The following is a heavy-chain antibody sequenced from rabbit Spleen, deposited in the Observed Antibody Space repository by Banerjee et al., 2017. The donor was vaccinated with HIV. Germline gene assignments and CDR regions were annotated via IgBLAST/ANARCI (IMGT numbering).Heavy chain of an antibody. CDR2: IDKNIG. CDR1: GFTLSNYW. CDR3: AKPNTNTDDIGYALTRLDL. D-gene: IGHD6-1*01. V-gene: IGHV1S45*01. Sequence: QEQLVESGGGLVQPEGSLTLTCKASGFTLSNYWVCWVRQAPGKGLEWIGCIDKNIGYASWAKGRFTISKTSSTTVTLQMTSLTAADTATYFCAKPNTNTDDIGYALTRLDLWGQGTLVTVS. J-gene: IGHJ3*01.